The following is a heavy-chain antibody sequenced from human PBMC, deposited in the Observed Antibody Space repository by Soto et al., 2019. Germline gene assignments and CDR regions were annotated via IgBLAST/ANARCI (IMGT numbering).Heavy chain of an antibody. Sequence: GASVKVSCKASGYTFTSYYMHWVRQAPGQGLEWMGIINPSGGSTSYAQKFQGRVTMTRDTSTSTVYMELSSLRSEDTAVYYCARDKVPIAQYYYYGMDVWGQGTTVTSP. CDR3: ARDKVPIAQYYYYGMDV. V-gene: IGHV1-46*01. J-gene: IGHJ6*02. CDR1: GYTFTSYY. D-gene: IGHD6-13*01. CDR2: INPSGGST.